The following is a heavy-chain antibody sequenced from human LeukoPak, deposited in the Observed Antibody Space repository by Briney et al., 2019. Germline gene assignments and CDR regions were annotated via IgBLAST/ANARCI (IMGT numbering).Heavy chain of an antibody. CDR3: AREGRYYDSTGYESYYFDF. J-gene: IGHJ4*02. CDR1: GLIFSSYW. V-gene: IGHV3-74*01. CDR2: INTDGSST. Sequence: SGGSLRLSCAASGLIFSSYWMHWVRQAPGKGLVWVSRINTDGSSTTYADSVKGRFTICRDNAKTTLYLQLNSLRADDTAVYYCAREGRYYDSTGYESYYFDFWGQGTLVTVSS. D-gene: IGHD3-22*01.